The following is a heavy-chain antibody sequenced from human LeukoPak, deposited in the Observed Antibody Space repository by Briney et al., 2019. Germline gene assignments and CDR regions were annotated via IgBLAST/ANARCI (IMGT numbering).Heavy chain of an antibody. CDR3: AKVHLEMATNGWASDI. CDR2: ISGSGGST. Sequence: GGSLRLSCAVSGFPFSSYAMSWVRQAPGKGLEWVSAISGSGGSTYYADSVKGRFTVSRDNSKNTLYLQMNSLRAEDTAVYYCAKVHLEMATNGWASDIWGQGTMVTVSS. CDR1: GFPFSSYA. V-gene: IGHV3-23*01. J-gene: IGHJ3*02. D-gene: IGHD5-24*01.